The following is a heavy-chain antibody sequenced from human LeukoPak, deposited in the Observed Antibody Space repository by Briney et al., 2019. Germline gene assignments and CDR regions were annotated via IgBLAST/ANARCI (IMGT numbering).Heavy chain of an antibody. V-gene: IGHV4-61*01. CDR2: IYYSRST. CDR1: GGSISSGSYY. D-gene: IGHD3-22*01. J-gene: IGHJ4*02. CDR3: ARVDYDGSGYNFDY. Sequence: SETLSLTCSVSGGSISSGSYYWSWIRQPPGKGLEWIGYIYYSRSTNYNPSLKSRVTISGDTSKNQFSLKLSSVTAADTAVYFCARVDYDGSGYNFDYWGQGTLVTVSS.